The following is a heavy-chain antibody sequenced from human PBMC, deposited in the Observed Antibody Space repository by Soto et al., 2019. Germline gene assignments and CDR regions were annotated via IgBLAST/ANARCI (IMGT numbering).Heavy chain of an antibody. D-gene: IGHD3-22*01. J-gene: IGHJ3*02. CDR2: IYSDGST. Sequence: EVQLVESGGGLIQPGGSLRLSCAASGFIVSNNYMTWVRQAPVKGLEWVSVIYSDGSTYYADSVKGRFTISRDNSNNTLYLKMNSLRAEDTAVYYCARGGDYYDSSGYYSVGTFDIWGQGTMVTVSS. V-gene: IGHV3-53*01. CDR1: GFIVSNNY. CDR3: ARGGDYYDSSGYYSVGTFDI.